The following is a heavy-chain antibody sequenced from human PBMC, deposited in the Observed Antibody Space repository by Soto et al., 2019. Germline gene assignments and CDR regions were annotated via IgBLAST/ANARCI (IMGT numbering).Heavy chain of an antibody. Sequence: QVQLVESGGGVVQPGRSLRLSCAASGFPFSDYAMHWVRQAPGKGLEWVAVISFDGSNTYYADSVKGRFTVSRDNSKHTLSLQMNRLRKDDTALYYCAKALRGGCDYWGQGALVTVSS. CDR1: GFPFSDYA. V-gene: IGHV3-30*18. CDR2: ISFDGSNT. J-gene: IGHJ4*02. D-gene: IGHD3-10*01. CDR3: AKALRGGCDY.